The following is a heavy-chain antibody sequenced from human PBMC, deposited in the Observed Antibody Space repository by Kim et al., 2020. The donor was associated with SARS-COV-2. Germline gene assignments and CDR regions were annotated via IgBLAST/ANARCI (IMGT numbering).Heavy chain of an antibody. D-gene: IGHD6-6*01. CDR3: ASEYSSSTARGTRFDY. Sequence: PSLKSRVTISVDTSKNQFSLKLSSVTAADTAVYYCASEYSSSTARGTRFDYWGQGTLVTVSS. J-gene: IGHJ4*02. V-gene: IGHV4-39*01.